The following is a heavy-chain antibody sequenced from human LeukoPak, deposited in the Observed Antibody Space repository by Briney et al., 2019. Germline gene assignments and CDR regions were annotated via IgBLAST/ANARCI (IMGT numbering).Heavy chain of an antibody. V-gene: IGHV4-59*01. J-gene: IGHJ5*02. CDR3: ARDLAAAGTNWFDP. CDR1: GGSISSYY. CDR2: IYYSGST. D-gene: IGHD6-13*01. Sequence: PSETLSLTCTVSGGSISSYYWSWIRQPPGKGLEWIGYIYYSGSTNYNPSLKSRVTISVDTSKNQFSLKLSSVTAADTAVYYCARDLAAAGTNWFDPWGQGTLVTVPS.